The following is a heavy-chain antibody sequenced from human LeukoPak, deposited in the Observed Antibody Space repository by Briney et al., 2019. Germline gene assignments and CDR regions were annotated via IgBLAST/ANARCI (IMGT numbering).Heavy chain of an antibody. D-gene: IGHD6-13*01. Sequence: GGSLRLSCAASGFAFSSYWMSWVRQAPGKGLEWVANIKQDGSEKYYVDSVKGRFTISRDNAKNSLYPQMNSLRAEDTAVYYCARDTYSSSWYEWGYYYYGMDVWGQGTTVTVSS. CDR1: GFAFSSYW. CDR3: ARDTYSSSWYEWGYYYYGMDV. CDR2: IKQDGSEK. J-gene: IGHJ6*02. V-gene: IGHV3-7*01.